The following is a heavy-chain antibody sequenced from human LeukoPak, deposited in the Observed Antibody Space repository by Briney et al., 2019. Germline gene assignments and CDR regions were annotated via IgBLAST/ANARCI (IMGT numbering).Heavy chain of an antibody. D-gene: IGHD4-23*01. CDR2: INPNSGGT. CDR3: ARDAKLSNYMDV. Sequence: GASVKVSCKASGYTFTGYYMYWVRQAPGQGLEWMGWINPNSGGTNYAQKFQGRVTMTRDTSISTAYMELTRLRSDDTAVYYCARDAKLSNYMDVWGKGTTVTVSS. J-gene: IGHJ6*03. V-gene: IGHV1-2*02. CDR1: GYTFTGYY.